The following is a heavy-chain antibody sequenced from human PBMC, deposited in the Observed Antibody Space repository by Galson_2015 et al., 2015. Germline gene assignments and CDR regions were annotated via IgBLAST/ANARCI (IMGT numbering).Heavy chain of an antibody. V-gene: IGHV3-23*01. D-gene: IGHD1-26*01. CDR2: IGGAGGST. J-gene: IGHJ5*02. CDR1: GFTLRNYA. CDR3: AEDLVGRRWPGQELHH. Sequence: SLRLSCAASGFTLRNYAMIWVRQAPGKGLEWVSGIGGAGGSTFYADSVKGRFSISRDNSQNILYLQMNSLRVEDTAIYYCAEDLVGRRWPGQELHHWGQGTLVTVSS.